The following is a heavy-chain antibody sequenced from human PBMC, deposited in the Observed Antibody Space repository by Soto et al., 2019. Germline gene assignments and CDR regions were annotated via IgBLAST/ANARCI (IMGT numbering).Heavy chain of an antibody. V-gene: IGHV4-39*01. CDR1: GGAIYSPSYY. J-gene: IGHJ4*02. D-gene: IGHD6-6*01. CDR3: ARLSGRRYFQY. Sequence: PSETLSLTCTASGGAIYSPSYYWGWIRQAPGKGLEYIGSIYYSGSTFNNPSLGRRVVISLDASKKQVSLNLSSATAADTAVYYCARLSGRRYFQYWGQGALVTVSS. CDR2: IYYSGST.